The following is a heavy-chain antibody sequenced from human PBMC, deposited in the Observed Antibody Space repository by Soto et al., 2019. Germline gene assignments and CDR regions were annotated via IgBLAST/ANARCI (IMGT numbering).Heavy chain of an antibody. CDR2: IYYSGST. J-gene: IGHJ3*02. V-gene: IGHV4-39*01. Sequence: PSETLSLTCTVSGGSISSSSYYWGWIRQPPGKGLEWIGSIYYSGSTYYNPSLKSRVTISVDTSKNQFSLKLSSVTAADTAVYYCAVYYGAGDDAFDIWGQGTMVTVSS. CDR3: AVYYGAGDDAFDI. CDR1: GGSISSSSYY. D-gene: IGHD4-17*01.